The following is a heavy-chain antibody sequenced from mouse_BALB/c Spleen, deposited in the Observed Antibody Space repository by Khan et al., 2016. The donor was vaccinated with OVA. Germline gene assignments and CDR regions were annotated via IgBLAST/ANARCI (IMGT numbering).Heavy chain of an antibody. D-gene: IGHD1-1*01. V-gene: IGHV1S41*01. J-gene: IGHJ4*01. CDR3: SRENYCGRTCYAMDY. Sequence: DLVKPGASVKLSCKASGYTFTSYWINWIKQRPGQGLEWIGRIAPGSGSTYYNEMFKGKATLTVDTSSTTAYIQLSSLSSEDSAVYFCSRENYCGRTCYAMDYWGQGTSVTVSS. CDR1: GYTFTSYW. CDR2: IAPGSGST.